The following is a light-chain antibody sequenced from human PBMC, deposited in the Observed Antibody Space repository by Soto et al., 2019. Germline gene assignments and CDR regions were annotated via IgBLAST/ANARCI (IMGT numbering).Light chain of an antibody. Sequence: DLPMTQSPSSLSASVGDRVTITCQASQDISNYLNWYQQKPGKAPKLLIYDASNLETGVPSRFSGSGSGTDLTFTISSLQPEDIATYYCQQYDNLPALTFGGGTKVEIK. CDR2: DAS. CDR1: QDISNY. J-gene: IGKJ4*01. CDR3: QQYDNLPALT. V-gene: IGKV1-33*01.